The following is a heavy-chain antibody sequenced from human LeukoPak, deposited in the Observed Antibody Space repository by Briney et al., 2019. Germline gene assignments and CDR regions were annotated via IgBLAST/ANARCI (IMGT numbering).Heavy chain of an antibody. D-gene: IGHD2-2*01. J-gene: IGHJ6*04. CDR2: IKQDGSEK. V-gene: IGHV3-7*03. CDR3: ARDQGYCSSTSCFMSNYYGMDV. Sequence: GGSLRLSCAASGFTFSSYWVSWVRQAPGKGLEWVANIKQDGSEKYYVDSVKGRFTISRDNAKNSLYLQMNSLRAEDTAVYYCARDQGYCSSTSCFMSNYYGMDVWGKGTTVTVSS. CDR1: GFTFSSYW.